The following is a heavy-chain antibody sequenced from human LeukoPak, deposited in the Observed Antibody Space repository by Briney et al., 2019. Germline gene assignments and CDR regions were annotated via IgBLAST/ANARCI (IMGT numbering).Heavy chain of an antibody. CDR3: ARFAYDSSGFGGIDWFDP. V-gene: IGHV1-2*02. J-gene: IGHJ5*02. CDR2: INPNSGGT. D-gene: IGHD3-22*01. Sequence: ASVKVSCKASGYTFTGNYIHWVRQAPGQGCEWMGWINPNSGGTNYAQNFQGRVTMTRDTSISTAYMELSRLRSDDTAVYYCARFAYDSSGFGGIDWFDPWGQGTLVTVSS. CDR1: GYTFTGNY.